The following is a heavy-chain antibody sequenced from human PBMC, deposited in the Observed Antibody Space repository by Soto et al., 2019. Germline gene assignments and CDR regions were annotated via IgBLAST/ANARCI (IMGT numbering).Heavy chain of an antibody. V-gene: IGHV4-61*01. CDR3: ARDGVTHWFDP. J-gene: IGHJ5*02. CDR1: GGSVSGGIYY. Sequence: SETLSLTCTVSGGSVSGGIYYWSWIRQPPGKGLEWIGYIYYSGSTNYNPSLKSRVTISVDTSKNQFSLKLSSVTAADTAVYYCARDGVTHWFDPWGQGTLVTVSS. D-gene: IGHD4-4*01. CDR2: IYYSGST.